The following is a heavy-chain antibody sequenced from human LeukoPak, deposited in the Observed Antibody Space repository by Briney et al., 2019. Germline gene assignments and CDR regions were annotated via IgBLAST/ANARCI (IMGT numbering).Heavy chain of an antibody. V-gene: IGHV4-61*05. J-gene: IGHJ6*02. D-gene: IGHD3-16*01. Sequence: PSETLSLTCTVSGGSISSSSYYWSWIRQPPGRGLEWIGYIYYSGSTNYNPSLKSRVIMSADTSKNQLYLTLISVTAADTAVYYCARYDWGYYKYYGLDVWGQGTTVTVSS. CDR3: ARYDWGYYKYYGLDV. CDR1: GGSISSSSYY. CDR2: IYYSGST.